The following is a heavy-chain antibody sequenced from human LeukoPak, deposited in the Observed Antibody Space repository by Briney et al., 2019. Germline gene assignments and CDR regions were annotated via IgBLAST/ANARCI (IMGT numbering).Heavy chain of an antibody. Sequence: ASVKVSCKAFGYTFTSNYMHWVRQAPGQGLEWMGVISPSGGSTTYAQKFQGRVTLTRDMSTSTDYLELSSLRSEDTAVYYCARDPYYGSGRYRYGMDVWGKGTTVTISS. J-gene: IGHJ6*04. V-gene: IGHV1-46*01. CDR1: GYTFTSNY. CDR2: ISPSGGST. CDR3: ARDPYYGSGRYRYGMDV. D-gene: IGHD3-10*01.